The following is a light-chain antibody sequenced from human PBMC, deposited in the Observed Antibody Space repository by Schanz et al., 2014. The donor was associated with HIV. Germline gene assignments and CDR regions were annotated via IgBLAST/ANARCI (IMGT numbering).Light chain of an antibody. Sequence: QSVLTQPPSVSGAPGQRVTISCTGSSSNIGAGYDVHWYQHLPETAPKLLIYGNSNRPSGVPDRFSGSKSGTSASLVITGLQAEDEADYYCQSYDSSLSVVVFGGGTKLTVL. CDR3: QSYDSSLSVVV. CDR2: GNS. J-gene: IGLJ2*01. V-gene: IGLV1-40*01. CDR1: SSNIGAGYD.